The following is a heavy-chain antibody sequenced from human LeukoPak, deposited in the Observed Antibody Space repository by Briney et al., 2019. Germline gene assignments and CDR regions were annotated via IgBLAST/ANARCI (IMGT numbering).Heavy chain of an antibody. V-gene: IGHV4-59*01. CDR3: ARSNYERYYYGMDV. Sequence: PPETLSLTCTVSGGSISSYYWSWIRQPPGKGLEWIGYIYYSGSTNYNPSLKSRVTISVDTSKNQFSLKLSSVTAADTAVYYCARSNYERYYYGMDVWGRGTTVTVSS. D-gene: IGHD4-11*01. CDR1: GGSISSYY. CDR2: IYYSGST. J-gene: IGHJ6*02.